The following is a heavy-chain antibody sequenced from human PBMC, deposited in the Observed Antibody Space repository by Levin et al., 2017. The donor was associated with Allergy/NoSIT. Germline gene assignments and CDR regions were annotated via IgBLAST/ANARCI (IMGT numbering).Heavy chain of an antibody. CDR3: ARVRVILTGYYRGSQASYYYGMDV. V-gene: IGHV4-34*01. Sequence: ASETLSLTCAVYGGSFSDYNWSWIRQPPGKGLQWIGEITHSGSTTYTPSLKSRVTILVDTSKNEISLRLSSATAADTAVYYCARVRVILTGYYRGSQASYYYGMDVWGQGTTVTVSS. CDR1: GGSFSDYN. CDR2: ITHSGST. J-gene: IGHJ6*02. D-gene: IGHD3-9*01.